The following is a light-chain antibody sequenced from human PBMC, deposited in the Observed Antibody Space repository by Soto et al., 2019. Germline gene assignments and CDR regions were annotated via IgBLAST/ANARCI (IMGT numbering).Light chain of an antibody. J-gene: IGLJ1*01. CDR1: SSDVGGHNY. CDR3: SSYTSITSFYV. Sequence: QSALTQPASVSGSPGQSITIPCTGTSSDVGGHNYVSWYQHHPGKAPKLMIYDVTNRPSGVSDRFSGSKSGNMASLTISGLQPEDEADYFCSSYTSITSFYVFGTGTKLTVL. CDR2: DVT. V-gene: IGLV2-14*03.